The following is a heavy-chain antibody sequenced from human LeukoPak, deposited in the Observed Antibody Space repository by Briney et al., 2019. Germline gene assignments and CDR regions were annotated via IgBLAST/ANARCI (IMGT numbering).Heavy chain of an antibody. J-gene: IGHJ6*03. D-gene: IGHD5-18*01. CDR3: ARVPSGYTLGYGYYYYYMDV. CDR1: GFTFSDYT. V-gene: IGHV3-11*04. Sequence: GGSLRLACAVSGFTFSDYTMSWVRQAPGKGLEWVSYISTSSSTIYYADSVKGRFTISRDNTKNALYLQMNSLRAEDTAVYYCARVPSGYTLGYGYYYYYMDVWGKGTTVTVSS. CDR2: ISTSSSTI.